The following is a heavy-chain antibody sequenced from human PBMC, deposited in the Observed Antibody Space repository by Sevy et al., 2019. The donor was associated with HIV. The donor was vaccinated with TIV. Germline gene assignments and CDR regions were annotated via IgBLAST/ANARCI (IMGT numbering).Heavy chain of an antibody. V-gene: IGHV3-21*01. CDR2: ISSSSSYI. Sequence: GGSLRLSCAASGFTFSSYSMNWARQAPGKGLEWVSSISSSSSYIYYAHSVKGRFTISRDNAKNSLYLQMNSLRAEDTAVYYCARDHPHYYYDSSQPDYWGQGTLVTVSS. D-gene: IGHD3-22*01. CDR1: GFTFSSYS. J-gene: IGHJ4*02. CDR3: ARDHPHYYYDSSQPDY.